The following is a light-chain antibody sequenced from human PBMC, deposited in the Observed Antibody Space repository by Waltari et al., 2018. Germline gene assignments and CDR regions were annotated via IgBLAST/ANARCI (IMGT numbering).Light chain of an antibody. CDR3: QQYYTSPRT. CDR1: QSISSNF. J-gene: IGKJ4*01. Sequence: ETVLTQSPGTLSVSPGERATLSCRASQSISSNFLAWYQQRPGQTPRLLIYSVSKMAPGIPARFSGSGSGTDFTLTITRLEPEDGAVYYCQQYYTSPRTFGGGTKVEVK. CDR2: SVS. V-gene: IGKV3-20*01.